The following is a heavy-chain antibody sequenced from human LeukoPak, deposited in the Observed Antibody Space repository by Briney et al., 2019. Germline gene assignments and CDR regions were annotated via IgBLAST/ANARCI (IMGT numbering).Heavy chain of an antibody. CDR3: ARCVVPSCMGAFDY. CDR1: GGSISSGNYC. V-gene: IGHV4-61*02. CDR2: ICNTGSS. D-gene: IGHD1-26*01. Sequence: SETLSLTCSVSGGSISSGNYCWSWIRQPAGEGLEWIGRICNTGSSAYNPSLKSRVTISVDMSRNQFSLKLNSVTAADTAVYYCARCVVPSCMGAFDYWGQGTLFTVSS. J-gene: IGHJ4*02.